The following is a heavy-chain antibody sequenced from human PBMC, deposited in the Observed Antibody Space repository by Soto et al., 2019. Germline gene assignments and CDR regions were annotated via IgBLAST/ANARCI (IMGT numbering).Heavy chain of an antibody. CDR3: ASSNHDSPFPLYY. CDR1: GGSISSGGYS. V-gene: IGHV4-30-2*01. J-gene: IGHJ4*02. Sequence: QLQLQESGSGLVKPSQTLSLTCAVSGGSISSGGYSCRWIRQPPGKSLEWIGYIYHSGRTYYNPSLKPRVTISVDRSKNQFSLTLSSVTAADTAVYYCASSNHDSPFPLYYWGQGTLVTVSS. D-gene: IGHD3-22*01. CDR2: IYHSGRT.